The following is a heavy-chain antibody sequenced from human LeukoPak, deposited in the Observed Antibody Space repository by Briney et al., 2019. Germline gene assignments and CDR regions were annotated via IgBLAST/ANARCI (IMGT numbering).Heavy chain of an antibody. Sequence: PSETLSLTCTVSGGSISSYYWSWIRQPPGKGLEWIGYIYYSGSTNYNPSLKSRVTISVDTSKNQFSLKLSSVTAADTAVYYCARKAAAGNYPFDYWGQGTLVTVSS. CDR2: IYYSGST. CDR3: ARKAAAGNYPFDY. D-gene: IGHD6-13*01. J-gene: IGHJ4*02. CDR1: GGSISSYY. V-gene: IGHV4-59*01.